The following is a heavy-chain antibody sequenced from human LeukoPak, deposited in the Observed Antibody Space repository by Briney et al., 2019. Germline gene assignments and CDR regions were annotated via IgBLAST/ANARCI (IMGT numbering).Heavy chain of an antibody. CDR3: ARTPRTSQLLYPWFDS. CDR1: GYSFTDYY. V-gene: IGHV1-2*02. Sequence: ASVKVSCKTSGYSFTDYYIHWVRQAPGQGLEWMGWIKPHSGDTNYAEKFQGGVTMTVDTSISTGYLDVSSLRPDDTAVYYCARTPRTSQLLYPWFDSWGQGTLVTVSS. J-gene: IGHJ5*01. D-gene: IGHD2/OR15-2a*01. CDR2: IKPHSGDT.